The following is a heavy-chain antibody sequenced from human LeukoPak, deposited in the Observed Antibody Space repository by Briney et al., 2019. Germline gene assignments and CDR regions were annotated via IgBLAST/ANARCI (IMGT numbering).Heavy chain of an antibody. D-gene: IGHD6-13*01. CDR3: AREISDSSRWYGGFDY. CDR2: IYSGGST. V-gene: IGHV3-53*01. J-gene: IGHJ4*02. CDR1: GFRVTSNY. Sequence: PGGSLRLSCAASGFRVTSNYMSWVRQAPGKGLEWVSVIYSGGSTYYADSVKGRFILSRDDYKNTLSLQISNLRAKDTAVYFCAREISDSSRWYGGFDYWGQGTLVIVSS.